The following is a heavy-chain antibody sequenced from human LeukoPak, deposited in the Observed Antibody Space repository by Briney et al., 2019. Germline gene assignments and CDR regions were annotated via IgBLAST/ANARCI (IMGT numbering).Heavy chain of an antibody. CDR2: IYYSGST. D-gene: IGHD3-22*01. V-gene: IGHV4-31*03. Sequence: SETLSLTCTVSGGSISSGGYYWSWFRQHPGRGLEWIGYIYYSGSTYYNPSLKSRVTISVDTSKNQFSLKLSSVTAADTAVYYCARVSSGYHLDYWGQGTLVTVSS. J-gene: IGHJ4*02. CDR1: GGSISSGGYY. CDR3: ARVSSGYHLDY.